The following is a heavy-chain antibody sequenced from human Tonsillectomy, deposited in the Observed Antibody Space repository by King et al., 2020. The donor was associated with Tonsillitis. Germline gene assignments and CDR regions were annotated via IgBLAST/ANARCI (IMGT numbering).Heavy chain of an antibody. CDR3: AGDNGMPGAPWCYGVDV. CDR1: GYTYNGYA. V-gene: IGHV7-4-1*02. J-gene: IGHJ6*02. D-gene: IGHD2-8*01. Sequence: VQLVESGSELKKPGASVKISCKASGYTYNGYAINWVRQAPGQRPEWMGWINPTTGSPTYAQGFTGRFVFSLDTSVSTAYLQINNLKAEDTAIYYCAGDNGMPGAPWCYGVDVWGQGTTVTVSS. CDR2: INPTTGSP.